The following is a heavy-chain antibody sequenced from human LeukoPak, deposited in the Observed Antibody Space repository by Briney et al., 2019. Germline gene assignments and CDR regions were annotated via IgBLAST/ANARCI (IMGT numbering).Heavy chain of an antibody. V-gene: IGHV4-34*01. CDR3: ARGVHSSSDY. J-gene: IGHJ4*02. CDR1: GGSFSGYY. CDR2: INHSGST. Sequence: SETLSLTCAVYGGSFSGYYWSWIRQPPGKGLEWIGEINHSGSTNYNPSLKSRVTISVDTSKNQFSLKLSSVTAADTAVYYCARGVHSSSDYWGQGTLVTVSS. D-gene: IGHD6-6*01.